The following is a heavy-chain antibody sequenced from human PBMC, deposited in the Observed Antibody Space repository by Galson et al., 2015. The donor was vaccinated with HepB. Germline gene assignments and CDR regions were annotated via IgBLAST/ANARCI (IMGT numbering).Heavy chain of an antibody. CDR2: ISYDGSNK. CDR3: ARDNEWLFTFDY. CDR1: GFTFSSYA. D-gene: IGHD3-3*01. J-gene: IGHJ4*02. Sequence: SLRLSCAASGFTFSSYAMHWVRQAPGKGLEWVAVISYDGSNKYYADSVKGRFTISRDNSKNTLYLQMNSLRAEDTAVYYCARDNEWLFTFDYWGQGTLVTVSS. V-gene: IGHV3-30-3*01.